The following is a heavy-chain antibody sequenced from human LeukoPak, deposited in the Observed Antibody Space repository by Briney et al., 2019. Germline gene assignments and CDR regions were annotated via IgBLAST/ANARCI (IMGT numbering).Heavy chain of an antibody. CDR3: ARESGYGGPRMYWYFDL. V-gene: IGHV1-8*01. Sequence: GASVKVSCKASGYTFTSYDINWVRQATGQGLEWMGWMNPNSGNTGYAQKFQGRVTMTRDTSTSTVYMELSSLRSEDTAVYYCARESGYGGPRMYWYFDLWGRGTLVTVSS. D-gene: IGHD5-12*01. J-gene: IGHJ2*01. CDR2: MNPNSGNT. CDR1: GYTFTSYD.